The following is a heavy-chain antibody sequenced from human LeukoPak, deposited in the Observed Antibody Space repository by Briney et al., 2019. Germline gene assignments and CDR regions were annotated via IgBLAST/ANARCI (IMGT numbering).Heavy chain of an antibody. J-gene: IGHJ4*02. CDR1: GDSISSYY. CDR2: IYYSGST. CDR3: ARQGTGTTSV. V-gene: IGHV4-59*08. D-gene: IGHD1-7*01. Sequence: PSETLSLTSTVSGDSISSYYWSWIRQPPGKGLEWIGYIYYSGSTNYNPSLKSRVTISVDTSKNQFSLKLSSVTAADTAVYYCARQGTGTTSVWGQGTLVTVSS.